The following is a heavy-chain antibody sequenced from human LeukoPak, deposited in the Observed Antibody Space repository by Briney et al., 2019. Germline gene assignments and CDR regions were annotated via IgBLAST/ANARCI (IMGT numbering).Heavy chain of an antibody. CDR3: AREAPYDYVWGSYFFGSDY. Sequence: ASVKVSCMASGYTFTSYGISWVRQAPGQGLEWMGWISAYNGNTNYAQKLRGRVTMTTDTSTSTAYMELRSLRSDDTAVYYCAREAPYDYVWGSYFFGSDYWGQGTLVTVSS. CDR1: GYTFTSYG. CDR2: ISAYNGNT. D-gene: IGHD3-16*01. V-gene: IGHV1-18*01. J-gene: IGHJ4*02.